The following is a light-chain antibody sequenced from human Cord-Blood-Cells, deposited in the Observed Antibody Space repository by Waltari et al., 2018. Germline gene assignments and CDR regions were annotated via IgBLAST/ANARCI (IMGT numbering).Light chain of an antibody. J-gene: IGKJ5*01. CDR3: QQRSNWPIT. CDR1: QSVSSY. Sequence: IVLTQSPATLSLSPGERAPLPCRASQSVSSYLAWYQQKPGQAPRLLIYDASNRATGIPARFSGSGSGTDFTLTISSLEPEDFAVYYCQQRSNWPITFGQGTRLEIK. CDR2: DAS. V-gene: IGKV3-11*01.